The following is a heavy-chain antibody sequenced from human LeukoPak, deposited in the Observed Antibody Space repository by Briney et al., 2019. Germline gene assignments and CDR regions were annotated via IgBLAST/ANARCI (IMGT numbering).Heavy chain of an antibody. CDR2: IWYDGSNK. CDR1: GFTFSSYG. J-gene: IGHJ5*02. Sequence: GGSLRLSCSASGFTFSSYGMHWVRQAPGKGLEWVAVIWYDGSNKYYADSVKGRFTISRDNSKNTLYLQMNSLRAEDTAVYYCARDETGYGSGSYYDTSPYNWFDPWGQGTLVTVSS. D-gene: IGHD3-10*01. CDR3: ARDETGYGSGSYYDTSPYNWFDP. V-gene: IGHV3-33*08.